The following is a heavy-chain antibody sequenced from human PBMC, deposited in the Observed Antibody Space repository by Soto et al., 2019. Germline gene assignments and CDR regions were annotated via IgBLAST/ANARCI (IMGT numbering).Heavy chain of an antibody. D-gene: IGHD6-19*01. V-gene: IGHV3-7*01. CDR2: IKPDGSDK. CDR3: ARSGSIAVILDY. CDR1: EFTFSSHW. J-gene: IGHJ4*02. Sequence: GGSLRLSCAASEFTFSSHWMSWVRQAPGKGLEWVANIKPDGSDKYYMDSVKGRFTISRDNAKNSLYLQLNSLRAEDTTVYYCARSGSIAVILDYWGQGTLVTVSS.